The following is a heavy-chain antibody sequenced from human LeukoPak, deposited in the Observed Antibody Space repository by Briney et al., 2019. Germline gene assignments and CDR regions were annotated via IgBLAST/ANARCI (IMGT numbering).Heavy chain of an antibody. D-gene: IGHD3-22*01. V-gene: IGHV1-46*01. CDR3: ARGSYYDSSGYYY. J-gene: IGHJ4*02. CDR1: GYTFTNFY. Sequence: GASVKVSCMSSGYTFTNFYMHWVRQAPGQGLEWMGIINPSGGSTSYAQKFQGRVTMTRDMSTSTVYMELSSLRSEDTAVYYCARGSYYDSSGYYYWGQGTLVTVSS. CDR2: INPSGGST.